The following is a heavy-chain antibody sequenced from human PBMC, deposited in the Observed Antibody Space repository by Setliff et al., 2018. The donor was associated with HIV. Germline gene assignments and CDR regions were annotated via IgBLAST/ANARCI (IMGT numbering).Heavy chain of an antibody. D-gene: IGHD3-22*01. Sequence: SETLSLTCTVSGGSISSYYWTWIRQSPGRGLEWIGFIFSSGNTKYNPSLQSRVTMSVDTSKNQFSLRLTSVTAADTAVYFCARQTYYYDNSGHNWFDPWGQGTLVTVSS. CDR1: GGSISSYY. CDR3: ARQTYYYDNSGHNWFDP. CDR2: IFSSGNT. V-gene: IGHV4-59*08. J-gene: IGHJ5*02.